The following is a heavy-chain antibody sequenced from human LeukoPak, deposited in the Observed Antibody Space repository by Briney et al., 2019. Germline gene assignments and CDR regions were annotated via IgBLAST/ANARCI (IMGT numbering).Heavy chain of an antibody. CDR3: ARQRRYCSSTSCFFFGRDARNYYYMDV. V-gene: IGHV4-4*07. J-gene: IGHJ6*03. CDR2: IYTSGST. D-gene: IGHD2-2*01. Sequence: SETLSLTCTVSGGSMSNYYWSWIRQPAGKGLEWIGRIYTSGSTNYNPSLKSRVTISVDTSKNQFSLKLSSVTAADTAVYYCARQRRYCSSTSCFFFGRDARNYYYMDVWGKGTTVTISS. CDR1: GGSMSNYY.